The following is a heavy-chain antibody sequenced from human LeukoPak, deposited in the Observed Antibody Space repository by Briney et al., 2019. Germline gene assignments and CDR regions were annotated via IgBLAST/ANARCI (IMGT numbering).Heavy chain of an antibody. CDR2: INHSGST. J-gene: IGHJ4*02. CDR3: ARDHGSYPYDC. Sequence: SETLSLTCAVYGGSFSGYYWSWIRQPPGKGLEWIGEINHSGSTNYNPSLKSRVTISVDTSKNQFSLKLSSVTAADTAVYYCARDHGSYPYDCWGQGTLVTVSS. CDR1: GGSFSGYY. V-gene: IGHV4-34*01. D-gene: IGHD1-26*01.